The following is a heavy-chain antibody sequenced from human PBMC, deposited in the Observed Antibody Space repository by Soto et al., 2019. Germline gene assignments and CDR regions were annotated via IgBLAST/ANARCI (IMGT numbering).Heavy chain of an antibody. V-gene: IGHV3-23*01. D-gene: IGHD3-16*01. CDR2: IKSDGSST. CDR3: AQLGLMTFSHKHYFNH. J-gene: IGHJ4*02. Sequence: EVQLLESGGDLVQPGGSLRLSCVASGFSFDNYAMSWVRQAPGKGLEWVSAIKSDGSSTYYAASVKDRFIISRDNSKNPLYLQLNSLRAEDTDVYYCAQLGLMTFSHKHYFNHWGRGTLVTVSS. CDR1: GFSFDNYA.